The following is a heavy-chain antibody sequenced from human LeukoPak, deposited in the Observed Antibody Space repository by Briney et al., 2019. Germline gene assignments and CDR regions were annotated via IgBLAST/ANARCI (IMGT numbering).Heavy chain of an antibody. Sequence: ASVKVSCKASGYTFTSYYMHWVRQAPGQGLEWMGIINPSGGSTSYAQKFQGRVTMTRDTSTSTVHMELSSLRSEDTAVYYCARGQLWLLKNYGMDVWGQGTTVTVSS. CDR3: ARGQLWLLKNYGMDV. CDR2: INPSGGST. J-gene: IGHJ6*02. CDR1: GYTFTSYY. D-gene: IGHD5-18*01. V-gene: IGHV1-46*01.